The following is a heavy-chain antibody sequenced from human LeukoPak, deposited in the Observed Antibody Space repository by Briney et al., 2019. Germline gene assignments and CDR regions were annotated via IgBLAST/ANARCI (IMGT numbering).Heavy chain of an antibody. V-gene: IGHV3-30-3*01. CDR3: ARDDYLDH. CDR2: ISYDGSNK. CDR1: GFTFSNHA. J-gene: IGHJ4*02. Sequence: GGSLRLSCAASGFTFSNHATHWVRQTPGKGLEWVAVISYDGSNKYYADSVKGRFTISRDNSKNTLYLQMNSLRTEDTAVYYCARDDYLDHWGQGTLVTVSS.